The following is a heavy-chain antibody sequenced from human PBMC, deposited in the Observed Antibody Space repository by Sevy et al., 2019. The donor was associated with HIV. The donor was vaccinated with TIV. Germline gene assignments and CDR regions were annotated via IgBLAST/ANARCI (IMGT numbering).Heavy chain of an antibody. CDR2: IQYDGSNK. CDR1: GFSFSSYG. CDR3: VKEGGGGGGDH. J-gene: IGHJ4*02. D-gene: IGHD3-10*01. Sequence: GGSLRLSCAASGFSFSSYGMHWVRQAPGKGLEWMSYIQYDGSNKVYADSVKGRFTISRDNSKNTLYLQMNSLRVEDTAVFYCVKEGGGGGGDHWGQGTLVTVSS. V-gene: IGHV3-30*02.